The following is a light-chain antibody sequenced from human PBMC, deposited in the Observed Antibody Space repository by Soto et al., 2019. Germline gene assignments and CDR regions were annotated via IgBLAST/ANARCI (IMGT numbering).Light chain of an antibody. CDR3: QQRSNWPIT. CDR1: QSVSSY. Sequence: ENFLTQSPATPSLSPGGKTTPSCRTSQSVSSYFAWYQQKPGRAPRLLIYDASNRATGIPARFIGSGSGTDFTLTISSLEPEDFAVYYCQQRSNWPITFGQGTRLEIK. V-gene: IGKV3-11*01. CDR2: DAS. J-gene: IGKJ5*01.